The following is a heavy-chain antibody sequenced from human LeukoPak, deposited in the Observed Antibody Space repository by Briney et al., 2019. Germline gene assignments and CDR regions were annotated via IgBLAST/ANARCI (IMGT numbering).Heavy chain of an antibody. CDR1: GYTFTSYY. Sequence: ASVKVSCKPSGYTFTSYYMHWVRQAPGQGLEWMGIINPSGGSTSYAQKFQGRVTMTRDTSTSTVYMELSSLRSEDTAVYYCAREERELGYCSSTSCFYNWFDPWGQGTLVTVSS. CDR3: AREERELGYCSSTSCFYNWFDP. V-gene: IGHV1-46*01. J-gene: IGHJ5*02. D-gene: IGHD2-2*01. CDR2: INPSGGST.